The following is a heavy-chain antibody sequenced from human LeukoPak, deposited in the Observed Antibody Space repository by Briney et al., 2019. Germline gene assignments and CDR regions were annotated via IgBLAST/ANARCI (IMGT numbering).Heavy chain of an antibody. Sequence: GGSLRLSCAASGFTFSSYWMHWVRQAPGKGLVWVSRINSDGSSTSYADSVKGRFTISRDNAKNTLYLQMNSLRAEDTAVYYCARETTGRGAARRSDYWGQGTLVTVSS. CDR3: ARETTGRGAARRSDY. V-gene: IGHV3-74*01. CDR2: INSDGSST. J-gene: IGHJ4*02. CDR1: GFTFSSYW. D-gene: IGHD6-6*01.